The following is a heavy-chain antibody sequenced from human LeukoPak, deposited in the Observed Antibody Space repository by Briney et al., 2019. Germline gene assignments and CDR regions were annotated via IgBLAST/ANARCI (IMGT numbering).Heavy chain of an antibody. CDR3: ARACITSTYYHYYMDV. V-gene: IGHV3-30*01. CDR1: GFTFSSFP. Sequence: PGRSLRLSCAASGFTFSSFPMHWVRQAPGKGLEWVVVVSPDGSVENYADSVKGRFTISRDNSKNTVYLQMNSLRTEDTAVYYCARACITSTYYHYYMDVWGKGITVTVSS. D-gene: IGHD3-10*01. CDR2: VSPDGSVE. J-gene: IGHJ6*03.